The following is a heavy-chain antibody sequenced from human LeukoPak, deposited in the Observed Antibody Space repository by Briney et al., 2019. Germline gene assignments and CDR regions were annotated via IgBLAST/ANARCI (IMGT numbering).Heavy chain of an antibody. CDR3: ARDYGSGTNNPIDY. Sequence: GGSLRRSCAASGLTFSSYSRNWVRQAPGKGLEWVSSISSSSSYIYYADSVKGRFTISRDNAKNSLYLQMNSLRAEDTAVYYCARDYGSGTNNPIDYWGQGTLVTVSS. J-gene: IGHJ4*02. CDR2: ISSSSSYI. D-gene: IGHD3-10*01. V-gene: IGHV3-21*01. CDR1: GLTFSSYS.